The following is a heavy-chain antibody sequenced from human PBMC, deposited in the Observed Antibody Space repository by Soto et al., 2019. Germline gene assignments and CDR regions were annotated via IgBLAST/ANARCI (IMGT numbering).Heavy chain of an antibody. J-gene: IGHJ4*02. CDR1: GFTSNHYA. CDR3: AKDNCSGGDCFSRFDC. V-gene: IGHV3-30*04. CDR2: ISYDGNKK. Sequence: GPPRLPSATSGFTSNHYATYSVRHAPGTALEWVAVISYDGNKKDYGDSVKGRFTISRDNSKNTLYLQMSSLRTEDTAIYYCAKDNCSGGDCFSRFDCWGQGTQVTVSS. D-gene: IGHD2-15*01.